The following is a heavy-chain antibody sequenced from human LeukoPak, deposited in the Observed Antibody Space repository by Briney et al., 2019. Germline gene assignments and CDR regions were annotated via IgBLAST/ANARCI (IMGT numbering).Heavy chain of an antibody. V-gene: IGHV3-74*01. CDR3: ARGTYGLRIDNWFDP. J-gene: IGHJ5*02. Sequence: GGALRLSCAASGGTFSSPWMSWVRQAPGKGLVWVSRINTDGSSTSYADSVKGRFTISRDNAKNTLYLQMNSLRAEDTAVYYCARGTYGLRIDNWFDPWGQGTLVTVSS. D-gene: IGHD1-26*01. CDR2: INTDGSST. CDR1: GGTFSSPW.